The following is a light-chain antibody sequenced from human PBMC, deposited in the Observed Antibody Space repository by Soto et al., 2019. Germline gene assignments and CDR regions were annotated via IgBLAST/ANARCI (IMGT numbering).Light chain of an antibody. J-gene: IGLJ1*01. CDR3: NAQADNGKHV. CDR2: EVS. V-gene: IGLV2-8*01. CDR1: SNDVGHFSF. Sequence: QSALTQPPSASGSPGQSVTISCTGNSNDVGHFSFISWYQQHPGKGPKLIIYEVSKRPSGVTDRFSGYKSGNTASLSVSGLQDEDEADYFCNAQADNGKHVFGTGTKVTVL.